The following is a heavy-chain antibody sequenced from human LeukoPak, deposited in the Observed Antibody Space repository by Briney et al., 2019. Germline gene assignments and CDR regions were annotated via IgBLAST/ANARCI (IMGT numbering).Heavy chain of an antibody. V-gene: IGHV3-48*04. CDR3: ALGWYAIDY. D-gene: IGHD6-19*01. CDR2: ISSSSSTT. Sequence: GGSLRLSCAASGFTFSRYTMNWVRQAPGKGLELVSYISSSSSTTYYADSVKGRFTISRDNARNLVYLEMNSLRAEDTALYYCALGWYAIDYWGQGTLVTVSS. J-gene: IGHJ4*02. CDR1: GFTFSRYT.